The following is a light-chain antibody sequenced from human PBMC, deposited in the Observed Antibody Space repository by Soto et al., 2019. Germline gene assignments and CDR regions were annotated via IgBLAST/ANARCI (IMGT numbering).Light chain of an antibody. CDR2: ANN. Sequence: QSALTQPPSVSGAPGQRVTISCTGSSSNIGAGYDVHWYQQLPGTAPKLLIYANNYRPSGVPDRFSGSKSGASASLAITGLQPDDEADYYCQSYDTNLSGSVLFGGGTKVTVL. J-gene: IGLJ2*01. CDR1: SSNIGAGYD. V-gene: IGLV1-40*01. CDR3: QSYDTNLSGSVL.